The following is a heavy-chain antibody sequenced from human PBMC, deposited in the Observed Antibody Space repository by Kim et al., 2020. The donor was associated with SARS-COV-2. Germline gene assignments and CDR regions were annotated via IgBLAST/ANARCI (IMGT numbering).Heavy chain of an antibody. CDR2: IYPSDSDT. CDR3: SRHREYSYGYVDY. V-gene: IGHV5-51*01. Sequence: GESLKISCKGSGYSFSSYWIGWVRQMPGKGLEWMGSIYPSDSDTKYSPSFQGQVTISADKSISTAYLQWSSLKASDTAMYYCSRHREYSYGYVDYWGQGTLVAVSS. J-gene: IGHJ4*02. CDR1: GYSFSSYW. D-gene: IGHD5-18*01.